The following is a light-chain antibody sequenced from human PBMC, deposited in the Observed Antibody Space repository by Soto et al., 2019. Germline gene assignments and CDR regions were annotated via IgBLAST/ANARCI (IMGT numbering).Light chain of an antibody. V-gene: IGKV1-39*01. Sequence: DIQLTQSPSSLSASVGDRGTITCRASQSISSYLNWYQQKPGKAPKLLIYAASTLQSGVPSRFSGSGSGTDFTLTISSLQPEDFAVYYCQQYNNWPPETFGQGTKVDIK. CDR2: AAS. CDR1: QSISSY. CDR3: QQYNNWPPET. J-gene: IGKJ1*01.